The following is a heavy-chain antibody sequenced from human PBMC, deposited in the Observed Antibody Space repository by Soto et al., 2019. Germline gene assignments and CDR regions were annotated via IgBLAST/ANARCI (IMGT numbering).Heavy chain of an antibody. D-gene: IGHD6-13*01. CDR3: ARDGAAAVGLAFDX. Sequence: QTLSLNCSISGDSVSSNSAAWNWIRQSPSIGLECLGSTYYRSKWYNYYAVSLKGRITINPDTSKKQFYLQLNSVTTEETAVYYCARDGAAAVGLAFDXLGQVTLFTVSX. CDR1: GDSVSSNSAA. J-gene: IGHJ4*02. V-gene: IGHV6-1*01. CDR2: TYYRSKWYN.